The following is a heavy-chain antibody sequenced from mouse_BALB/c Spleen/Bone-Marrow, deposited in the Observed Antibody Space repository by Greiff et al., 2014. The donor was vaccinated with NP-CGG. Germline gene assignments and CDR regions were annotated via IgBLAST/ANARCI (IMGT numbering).Heavy chain of an antibody. J-gene: IGHJ2*01. D-gene: IGHD2-3*01. V-gene: IGHV5-9-3*01. CDR2: ISSGGSYT. CDR3: ARSGVCGYYF. Sequence: EVQLQESGGGLVKPGGFLKLSCAASGFTFSSYAMSWVRQTPEKRLEWVATISSGGSYTYYPGSVKGRFTISRDNAKNTLYLQMSSLRSEDTAMYYCARSGVCGYYFGGQGTTLTVSS. CDR1: GFTFSSYA.